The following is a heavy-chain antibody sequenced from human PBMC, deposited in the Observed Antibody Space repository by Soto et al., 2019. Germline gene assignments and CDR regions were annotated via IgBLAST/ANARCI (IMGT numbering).Heavy chain of an antibody. V-gene: IGHV3-9*01. D-gene: IGHD6-13*01. CDR1: GFTFDVYA. CDR2: INYNSGSV. Sequence: EVQLVESGGGWVQPGRSLRLSCAASGFTFDVYAMHWVRQAHGTGLECVSGINYNSGSVGYADSVKGRFTISRDNAKNALHLQMNSLRAEDTAVYYCAKDISLRGWVYLVVEYWGQGTLVTVSP. CDR3: AKDISLRGWVYLVVEY. J-gene: IGHJ4*02.